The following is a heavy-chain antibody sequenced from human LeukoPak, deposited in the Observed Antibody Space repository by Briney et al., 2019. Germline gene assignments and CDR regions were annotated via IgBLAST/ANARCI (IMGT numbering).Heavy chain of an antibody. J-gene: IGHJ4*01. D-gene: IGHD5-18*01. Sequence: SETLSLTCTVSGGSLSSYYWTWLRQPPGKGLEWIGYIYSSGSTNKNPSLKSRVTISVDRSKNQFSLKLNSVTAADTAVYYCARGYNAYYFDYWGHGTLVTVSS. CDR1: GGSLSSYY. V-gene: IGHV4-59*01. CDR3: ARGYNAYYFDY. CDR2: IYSSGST.